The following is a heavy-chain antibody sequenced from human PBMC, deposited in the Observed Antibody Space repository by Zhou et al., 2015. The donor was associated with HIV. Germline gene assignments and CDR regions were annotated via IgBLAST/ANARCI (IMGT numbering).Heavy chain of an antibody. CDR1: GYTFGSYG. CDR3: ARVPSYPRNWLDP. Sequence: QVLLVQSGAEVKKPGASVKVSCKASGYTFGSYGVSWVRQAPGQGLEWIGWISAYSGDTRFPHKFQGRVTLTTDTSTSTAYMELMSLTSDDTAVYYCARVPSYPRNWLDPWDQEPWSPSLQ. CDR2: ISAYSGDT. J-gene: IGHJ5*02. V-gene: IGHV1-18*01.